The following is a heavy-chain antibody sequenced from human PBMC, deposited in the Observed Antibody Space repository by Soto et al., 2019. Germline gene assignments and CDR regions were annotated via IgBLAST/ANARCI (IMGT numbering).Heavy chain of an antibody. CDR3: ARDPLGGYYDKEGGMDV. CDR1: GGSISSGDYY. CDR2: IYYSGST. V-gene: IGHV4-30-4*01. D-gene: IGHD3-22*01. Sequence: QVQLQESGPGLVKPSQTLSLTCTVSGGSISSGDYYWSWIRQPPGKGLEWIGYIYYSGSTYYNPSLKSRVTISVDTSKNQFSLKLSSVTAADTAVYYCARDPLGGYYDKEGGMDVWGQGTTFTVSS. J-gene: IGHJ6*02.